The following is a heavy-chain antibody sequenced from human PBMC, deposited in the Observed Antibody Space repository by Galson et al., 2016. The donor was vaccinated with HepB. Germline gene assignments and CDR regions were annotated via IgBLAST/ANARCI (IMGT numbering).Heavy chain of an antibody. CDR2: IIPLFRAP. V-gene: IGHV1-69*05. CDR1: GGTFSSYT. J-gene: IGHJ3*02. CDR3: AREDNSHPSGLLHPFDI. Sequence: SVKVSCKASGGTFSSYTITWVRQAPGQGPEWMGGIIPLFRAPDYAQTFQGRLTITTDESTTTAYMELSDLRSEDTAVYYCAREDNSHPSGLLHPFDIWGQGTMVIVSS. D-gene: IGHD6-25*01.